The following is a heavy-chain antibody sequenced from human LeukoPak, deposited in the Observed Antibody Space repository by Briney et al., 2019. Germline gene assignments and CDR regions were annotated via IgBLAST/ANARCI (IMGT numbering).Heavy chain of an antibody. V-gene: IGHV4-34*01. D-gene: IGHD1-26*01. J-gene: IGHJ4*02. Sequence: PSETLSLTCAVYGGSFSGYYWSWIRQPPGKGLEWIGEINHSGSTNYNPSLKSRVTISVDTSKNQFSLKLSSVTAADTAVYYCARGGGSYYYWGQGTLVTVSS. CDR1: GGSFSGYY. CDR2: INHSGST. CDR3: ARGGGSYYY.